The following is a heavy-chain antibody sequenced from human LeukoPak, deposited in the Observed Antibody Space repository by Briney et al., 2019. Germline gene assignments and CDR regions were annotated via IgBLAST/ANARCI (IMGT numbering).Heavy chain of an antibody. CDR1: GFPLNHYA. Sequence: GSLGPFFAASGFPLNHYAMRWGRPAPGKGVGWVPAISGSGGSTYYADSVKGRFTISRDNSKNTLYLQMNSLRAEDTAVYYCAKDMYSGSYLTLDYWGQGTLVTVSS. CDR2: ISGSGGST. J-gene: IGHJ4*02. V-gene: IGHV3-23*01. CDR3: AKDMYSGSYLTLDY. D-gene: IGHD1-26*01.